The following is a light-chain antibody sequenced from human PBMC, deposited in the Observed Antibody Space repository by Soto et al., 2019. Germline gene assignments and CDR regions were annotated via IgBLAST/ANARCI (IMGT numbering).Light chain of an antibody. CDR2: XAS. J-gene: IGKJ1*01. CDR3: QQYDYYLT. Sequence: IPVTQSASALSATTADSVTITCRASQCLXSWFCWYQDKPGKATKLLIYXASNLDSWVPSMFSGSGSGTEFSITISHLRHYDGETYYCQQYDYYLTFGQGTKVDIK. V-gene: IGKV1-5*01. CDR1: QCLXSW.